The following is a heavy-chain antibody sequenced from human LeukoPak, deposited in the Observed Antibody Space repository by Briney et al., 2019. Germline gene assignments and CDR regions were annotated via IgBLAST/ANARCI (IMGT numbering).Heavy chain of an antibody. J-gene: IGHJ4*02. CDR3: ARWGSIAVARFDY. D-gene: IGHD6-6*01. Sequence: SETLSLTCTVSGGSISNYYWSWIRQPPGKGLEWIGYIYYTGSTNYNPSLTSRVNISVDTSKNQFSLNQTSVTAADTAVYYCARWGSIAVARFDYWGQGTLVTVSS. CDR1: GGSISNYY. CDR2: IYYTGST. V-gene: IGHV4-59*01.